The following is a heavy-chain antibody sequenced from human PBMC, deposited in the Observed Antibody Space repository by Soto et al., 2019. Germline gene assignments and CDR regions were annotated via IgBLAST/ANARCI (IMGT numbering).Heavy chain of an antibody. Sequence: SETLSLTCTVTGDSISSRSYYWGWILQPPGKGLEWIGSIYYSGSTYNDPSLRSRVSMSIDTSKDQFSLKLKSVTAADTALYFCARQRTSVVTQASFDVWGTGSLVTVS. CDR2: IYYSGST. CDR3: ARQRTSVVTQASFDV. V-gene: IGHV4-39*01. CDR1: GDSISSRSYY. J-gene: IGHJ4*02. D-gene: IGHD2-21*02.